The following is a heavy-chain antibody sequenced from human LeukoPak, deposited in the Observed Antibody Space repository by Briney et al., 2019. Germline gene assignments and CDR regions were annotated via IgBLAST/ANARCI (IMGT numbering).Heavy chain of an antibody. D-gene: IGHD3-3*01. CDR2: ISGSGGST. CDR3: AKSSLRFLEWLFDY. J-gene: IGHJ4*02. V-gene: IGHV3-23*01. CDR1: GFTFSSYA. Sequence: GGSLRLSCAASGFTFSSYAMSWVRQAPGKGLGWVSAISGSGGSTYYADSVKGRFTISRDNSKNTLYLQMNSLRAEDTAVYYCAKSSLRFLEWLFDYWGQGTLVTVSS.